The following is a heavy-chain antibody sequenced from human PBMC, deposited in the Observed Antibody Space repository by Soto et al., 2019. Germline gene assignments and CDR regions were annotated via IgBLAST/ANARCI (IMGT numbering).Heavy chain of an antibody. D-gene: IGHD2-2*01. Sequence: PSETLSLTCTVSGGSISSYYWSWIRQPPGKGLEWIGYIYYSGSTNYNPSLKSRVTISVDTSKNQFSLKLSSVTAADTAVYYCARSPDSSRYCSSTSCYRDWFDPWGQGTLVTVSS. V-gene: IGHV4-59*01. CDR2: IYYSGST. CDR3: ARSPDSSRYCSSTSCYRDWFDP. J-gene: IGHJ5*02. CDR1: GGSISSYY.